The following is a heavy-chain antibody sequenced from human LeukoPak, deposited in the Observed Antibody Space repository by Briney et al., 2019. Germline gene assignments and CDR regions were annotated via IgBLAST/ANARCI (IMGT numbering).Heavy chain of an antibody. CDR1: XXXXSXXNFX. D-gene: IGHD4-17*01. J-gene: IGHJ4*02. V-gene: IGHV4-39*01. Sequence: XLSLTCTXXXXXXSXXNFXXXWXRQXXXXEXQWIGSIYYNGITHYNPSLESRVTISADTSTNEFSLKLRSVTAADTAMYYCARDHGDFVQHDWGQGTLVTVSS. CDR2: IYYNGIT. CDR3: ARDHGDFVQHD.